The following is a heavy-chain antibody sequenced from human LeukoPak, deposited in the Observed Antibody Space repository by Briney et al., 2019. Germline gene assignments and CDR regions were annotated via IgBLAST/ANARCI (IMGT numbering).Heavy chain of an antibody. J-gene: IGHJ4*02. CDR3: AKDIGMGDYDYFDY. D-gene: IGHD4-17*01. Sequence: GGSLRLSCAASGFTFDDYAMHWVRQAPGKGLEWVSGISWNSGSIGYADSVKGRFTISRDNAKNSLHLQMNSLRAEDTALYYCAKDIGMGDYDYFDYWGQGTLVTVSS. V-gene: IGHV3-9*01. CDR2: ISWNSGSI. CDR1: GFTFDDYA.